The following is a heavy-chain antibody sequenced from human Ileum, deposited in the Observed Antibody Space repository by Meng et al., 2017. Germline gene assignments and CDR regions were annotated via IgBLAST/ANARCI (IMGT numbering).Heavy chain of an antibody. CDR1: GGSIRSSSYY. J-gene: IGHJ4*02. D-gene: IGHD5-12*01. Sequence: QLQLQEPGPGLVKPSETLSLTCTVSGGSIRSSSYYWGWIRQPPGKGLEWIGTIYYSGSTYYSPSLKSRVTISVDTSKNQFSLKLSSVTAADTAVYYCARERADIVASHGDHWGQGTLVTVFS. V-gene: IGHV4-39*07. CDR3: ARERADIVASHGDH. CDR2: IYYSGST.